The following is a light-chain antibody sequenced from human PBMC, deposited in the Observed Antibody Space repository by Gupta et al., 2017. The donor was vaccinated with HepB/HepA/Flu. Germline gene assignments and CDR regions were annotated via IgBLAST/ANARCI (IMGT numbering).Light chain of an antibody. CDR2: DAS. Sequence: EIVLTQSPATLSLSPGERATLSCRASQSVSSYLAWYQHKPGQAPRLLIYDASKRAPGIPARFNGSGSGTDFTLTSSSLEPEDFAVYYCQQRDNWPGLTFGGGTKVEIK. V-gene: IGKV3-11*01. CDR1: QSVSSY. J-gene: IGKJ4*01. CDR3: QQRDNWPGLT.